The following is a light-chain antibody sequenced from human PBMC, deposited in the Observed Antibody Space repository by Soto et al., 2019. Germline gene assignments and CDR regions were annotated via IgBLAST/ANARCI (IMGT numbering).Light chain of an antibody. V-gene: IGKV3-11*01. CDR3: QHRSNWPG. Sequence: EIVLTQSPATLSLSPGERATLSCRASQSVSNYLAWYQQKPGQAPRLLIYEASRRATGIPVRFSGSGSGTDFTLTISSLEPEDFAVYYCQHRSNWPGFGQGTRLEIK. CDR2: EAS. J-gene: IGKJ5*01. CDR1: QSVSNY.